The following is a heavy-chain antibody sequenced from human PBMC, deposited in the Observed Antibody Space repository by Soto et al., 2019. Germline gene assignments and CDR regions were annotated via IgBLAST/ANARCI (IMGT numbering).Heavy chain of an antibody. V-gene: IGHV1-69*01. J-gene: IGHJ4*02. CDR3: ARGVGAYYFDY. CDR1: GGTFSTYA. Sequence: QVQLVQSGAEVKKPGSSVMVSCKASGGTFSTYAITWVRQAPGQGLEWLEGIIPIFGTTDYARKFQGRVTITAAESTSTVFIELSSLTSEDTAVYYCARGVGAYYFDYWGQGTLVTVSS. CDR2: IIPIFGTT. D-gene: IGHD1-26*01.